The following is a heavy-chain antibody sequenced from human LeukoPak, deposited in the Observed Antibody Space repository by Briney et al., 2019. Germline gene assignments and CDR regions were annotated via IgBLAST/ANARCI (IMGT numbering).Heavy chain of an antibody. J-gene: IGHJ4*02. V-gene: IGHV3-74*01. CDR1: GFTFSSYL. CDR3: VGDILITGAYYFDS. CDR2: ISSDGSIT. D-gene: IGHD1-20*01. Sequence: PGGSLRLSCAASGFTFSSYLMHWVRQAPGKGLVWVSRISSDGSITNYADSVKGRFTISRDNAKNTLYLQINSLRAEDTAVYYCVGDILITGAYYFDSWGQGTLVTVSS.